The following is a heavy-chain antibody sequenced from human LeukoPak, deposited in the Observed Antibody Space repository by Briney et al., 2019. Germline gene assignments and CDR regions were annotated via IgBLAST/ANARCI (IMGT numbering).Heavy chain of an antibody. CDR2: ISGNNDNP. J-gene: IGHJ4*02. V-gene: IGHV1-18*01. CDR3: ARGTGGSGPRDLNFDY. Sequence: ASVKVSCKASVYTFSNFGISWVRQAPGQGLEWMGWISGNNDNPNYGQKFQGRFTVTTDSSTSTAYMELRDLRSDDTAVYYCARGTGGSGPRDLNFDYWGQGTLVTVSS. D-gene: IGHD2-15*01. CDR1: VYTFSNFG.